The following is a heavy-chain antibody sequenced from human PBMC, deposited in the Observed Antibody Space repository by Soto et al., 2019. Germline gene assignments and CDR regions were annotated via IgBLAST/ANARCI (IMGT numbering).Heavy chain of an antibody. Sequence: PSETLSLTCTFSVGSVSSGSYYCSWIRQPPWKGLEWIGYIYYSGSTNYNPSLKSRVTISVDTSKNQFSLKLSSVTAADTAVYYCASGIVVVPAASYRNKHWFEPWGQGTLVIVSS. D-gene: IGHD2-2*01. CDR1: VGSVSSGSYY. J-gene: IGHJ5*02. CDR3: ASGIVVVPAASYRNKHWFEP. CDR2: IYYSGST. V-gene: IGHV4-61*01.